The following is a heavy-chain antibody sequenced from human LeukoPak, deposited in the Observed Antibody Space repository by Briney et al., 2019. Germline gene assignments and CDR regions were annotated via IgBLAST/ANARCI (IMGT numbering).Heavy chain of an antibody. CDR2: IRSKANSYAT. Sequence: GGSLRLSCAASGFTFSGSAMHWVRQASGKGLEWVGRIRSKANSYATAHAASVKGRFTISRDDSKNTAYLQMNSLKTEDTAVYYCTRLWSSGPFDYWGQGTLVTVSS. D-gene: IGHD3-22*01. V-gene: IGHV3-73*01. CDR3: TRLWSSGPFDY. J-gene: IGHJ4*02. CDR1: GFTFSGSA.